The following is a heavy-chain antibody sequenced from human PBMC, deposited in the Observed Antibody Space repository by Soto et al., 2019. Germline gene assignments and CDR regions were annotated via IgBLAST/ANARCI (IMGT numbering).Heavy chain of an antibody. CDR2: IIPILGTA. CDR1: GGTFNNNA. D-gene: IGHD3-22*01. V-gene: IGHV1-69*13. CDR3: ARPYDSSDYYGGGMDV. J-gene: IGHJ6*02. Sequence: SVKVSCKASGGTFNNNAISCVRQAPGQGLEWMGGIIPILGTANYAQKFRGRVTITADESTSTGYMDLSSLRSEDTAVYYCARPYDSSDYYGGGMDVWGQGTTVTVSS.